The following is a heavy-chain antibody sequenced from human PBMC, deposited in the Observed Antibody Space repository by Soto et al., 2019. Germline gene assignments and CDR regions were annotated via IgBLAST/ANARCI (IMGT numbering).Heavy chain of an antibody. CDR3: ARGMGRWELNYGMDV. D-gene: IGHD1-26*01. CDR2: ISYDGSNK. J-gene: IGHJ6*02. Sequence: GGSLRLSCAASGFTFSSYAMHWVRQAPGKGLEWVAVISYDGSNKYYADSVKGRFTISRDNSKNTLYLQMNSLRAEDTAVYYCARGMGRWELNYGMDVWGQGTTVTVSS. CDR1: GFTFSSYA. V-gene: IGHV3-30-3*01.